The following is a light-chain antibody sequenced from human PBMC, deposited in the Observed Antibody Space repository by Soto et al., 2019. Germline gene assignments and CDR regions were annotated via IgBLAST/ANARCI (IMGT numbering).Light chain of an antibody. CDR3: QQRSSWPIT. CDR2: DAS. J-gene: IGKJ5*01. V-gene: IGKV3-11*01. CDR1: QSISNY. Sequence: EIVLTQSPATLSVSPGERATLSCRASQSISNYLAWYQQKPGQAPRLLIYDASNRATGIPARFSGSGSGTDFSLTISRLEPEDFAVYYCQQRSSWPITFGQGTRLEIK.